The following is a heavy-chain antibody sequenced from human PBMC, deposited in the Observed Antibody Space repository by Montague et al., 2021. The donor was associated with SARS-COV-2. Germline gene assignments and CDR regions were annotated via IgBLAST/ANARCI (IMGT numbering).Heavy chain of an antibody. CDR2: IYYSGST. Sequence: SETLSLTCTVSGGSISSGSYYWGWIRQPPGKGLEWIGSIYYSGSTYYNPSLKSRVTISVDTSKNQFSLKLSSVTAADTAVYYCARHVTMIVVIPRGGWFDPWGQGTLVTVSS. D-gene: IGHD3-22*01. V-gene: IGHV4-39*01. J-gene: IGHJ5*02. CDR1: GGSISSGSYY. CDR3: ARHVTMIVVIPRGGWFDP.